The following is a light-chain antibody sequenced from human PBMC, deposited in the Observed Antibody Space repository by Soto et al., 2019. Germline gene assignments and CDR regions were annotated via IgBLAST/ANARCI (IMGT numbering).Light chain of an antibody. CDR3: QQYDNSPLT. V-gene: IGKV3-20*01. CDR1: QSVSSSY. Sequence: DIVLTQSPGTLSLSPGERATLSCRASQSVSSSYLAWYQQKPGQAPRLLIYGASNRATGIPDRFSGGGSGTDFTLTISRLEPEDFAVYYCQQYDNSPLTFGGGTKVEIK. CDR2: GAS. J-gene: IGKJ4*01.